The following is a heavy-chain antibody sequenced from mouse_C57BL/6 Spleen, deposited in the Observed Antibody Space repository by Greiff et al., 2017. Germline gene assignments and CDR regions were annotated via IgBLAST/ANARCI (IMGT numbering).Heavy chain of an antibody. J-gene: IGHJ2*01. Sequence: QVQLQQPGAELVRPGSSVKLSCKASGYTFTSYWMHWVKQRPIQGLEWIGNIDPSDSETHYNQKFKDKATLTVDKSSSTAYMHLSSLTSEDSAVYYCARDYGSSPDYFDYWGQGTTLTVSS. CDR1: GYTFTSYW. D-gene: IGHD1-1*01. V-gene: IGHV1-52*01. CDR2: IDPSDSET. CDR3: ARDYGSSPDYFDY.